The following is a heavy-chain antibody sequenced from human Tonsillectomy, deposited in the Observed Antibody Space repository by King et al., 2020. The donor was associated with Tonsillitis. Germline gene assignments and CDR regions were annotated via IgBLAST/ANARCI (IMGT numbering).Heavy chain of an antibody. CDR3: VSGLGQTYSDFWSGYSHFDY. J-gene: IGHJ4*02. Sequence: DVQLVESGGNLVQPGGSLRLSCAASGFTFSSYWMNWVRQAPGKGLEWVASIKEDGSEKHYVDSVKGRFTISRDNAKNSVYLQMNSLRVADTAVYYCVSGLGQTYSDFWSGYSHFDYWGQGTLVTVSS. D-gene: IGHD3-3*01. V-gene: IGHV3-7*03. CDR1: GFTFSSYW. CDR2: IKEDGSEK.